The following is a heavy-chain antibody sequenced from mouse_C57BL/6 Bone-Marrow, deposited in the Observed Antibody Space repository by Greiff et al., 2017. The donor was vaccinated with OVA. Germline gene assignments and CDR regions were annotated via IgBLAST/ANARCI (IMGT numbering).Heavy chain of an antibody. J-gene: IGHJ2*01. CDR3: SRQDYSTFFDY. CDR2: IDTSDSEN. CDR1: GYTFTSYW. D-gene: IGHD2-5*01. Sequence: QVQLQQPGAELVRPGSSVKLSCKASGYTFTSYWMNWVKQRPIQGLEWIGNIDTSDSENPYNHKVKDKATLTVDKSSNTAYMQLRSQTTEESAVYYGSRQDYSTFFDYWGQGTTLTVSA. V-gene: IGHV1-52*01.